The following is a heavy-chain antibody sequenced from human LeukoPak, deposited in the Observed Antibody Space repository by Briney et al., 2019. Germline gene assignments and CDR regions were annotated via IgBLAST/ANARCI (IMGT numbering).Heavy chain of an antibody. V-gene: IGHV3-7*04. CDR3: AREGAGTFDY. Sequence: GGSLRLSCRASGFTYSSYWMSWIRQAPGKGLEWVANIKEDGSDKFYVDAVKGRFTISRDNAKTSLYLQMNSLRAEDTAVYYCAREGAGTFDYRGQGTLVTVSS. J-gene: IGHJ4*02. CDR1: GFTYSSYW. CDR2: IKEDGSDK. D-gene: IGHD1-1*01.